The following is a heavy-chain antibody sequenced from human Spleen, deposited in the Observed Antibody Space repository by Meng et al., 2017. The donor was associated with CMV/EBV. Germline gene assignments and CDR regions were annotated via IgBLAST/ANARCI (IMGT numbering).Heavy chain of an antibody. D-gene: IGHD2-2*01. CDR3: ARKRGGQLLKDYYGMDV. J-gene: IGHJ6*02. CDR2: IIPIFGTA. V-gene: IGHV1-69*05. Sequence: SVKVSCKASGGTFSSYAISWVRQAPGQGLEWMGGIIPIFGTANYAQKFQGRVTITTDESTSTAYMELSSLRSEDTAVYYCARKRGGQLLKDYYGMDVWGQGPRSPSP. CDR1: GGTFSSYA.